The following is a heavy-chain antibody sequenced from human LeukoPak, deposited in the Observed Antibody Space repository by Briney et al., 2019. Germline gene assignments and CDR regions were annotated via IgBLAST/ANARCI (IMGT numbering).Heavy chain of an antibody. V-gene: IGHV4-39*02. J-gene: IGHJ4*02. CDR3: ARDEVTTPSYYFDY. CDR1: GASVSGSPYY. Sequence: SETLSLTCTVSGASVSGSPYYWGWIRQPPGKGLEWIGSIYYSGSTYYNPSLKSQVTISVDTSKNQFSLKLSSVTAADTAVYYCARDEVTTPSYYFDYWGQGTLVTVSS. CDR2: IYYSGST. D-gene: IGHD4-17*01.